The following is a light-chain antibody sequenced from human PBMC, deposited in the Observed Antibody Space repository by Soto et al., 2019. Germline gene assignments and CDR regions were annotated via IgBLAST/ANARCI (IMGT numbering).Light chain of an antibody. J-gene: IGKJ2*01. CDR1: QSVLYTSDDKNY. CDR3: QQFYNIPYT. CDR2: WAS. V-gene: IGKV4-1*01. Sequence: DIVMTQSPDSLAVSLGERATINCKSSQSVLYTSDDKNYLAWYQQKIGQPPKLLVYWASTRESGVPDRFSGSGSGTDFTLTISSLQAEDVAVYYCQQFYNIPYTFGQRTKLEIK.